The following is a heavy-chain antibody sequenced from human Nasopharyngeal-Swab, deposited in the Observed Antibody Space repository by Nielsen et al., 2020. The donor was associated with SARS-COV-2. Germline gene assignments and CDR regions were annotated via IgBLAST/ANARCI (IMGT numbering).Heavy chain of an antibody. V-gene: IGHV3-15*01. Sequence: GGSLRLSCAVSGFSFSNAWMSWARQVPGKGLEWVAHITRKSDGGTTRYTAPVKDRFTISRDDSQDTVYLQMNNLQIEDTAVYYCAGSFLGYWGQGTLVTV. CDR2: ITRKSDGGTT. J-gene: IGHJ4*02. CDR3: AGSFLGY. D-gene: IGHD1-26*01. CDR1: GFSFSNAW.